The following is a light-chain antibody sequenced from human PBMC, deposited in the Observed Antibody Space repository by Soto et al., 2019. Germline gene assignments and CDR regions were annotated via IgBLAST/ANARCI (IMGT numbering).Light chain of an antibody. V-gene: IGLV2-14*01. CDR3: FSHRGGDAHV. J-gene: IGLJ1*01. Sequence: QSALTQPASVSGSPGQSITISCTGTSSDVGAYNYVSWYQPYPGKAPKLMIYGVTNRPSGVSNRFSGSKTDNTASLTISGLQAEDEADYYCFSHRGGDAHVFGTGTKVTVL. CDR1: SSDVGAYNY. CDR2: GVT.